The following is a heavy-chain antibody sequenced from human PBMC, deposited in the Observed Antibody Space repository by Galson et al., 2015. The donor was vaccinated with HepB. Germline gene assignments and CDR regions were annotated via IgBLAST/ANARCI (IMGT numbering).Heavy chain of an antibody. CDR2: ISYDGSNK. CDR1: GFTFSSYA. J-gene: IGHJ4*02. V-gene: IGHV3-30-3*01. CDR3: AREGYSSSWYFSVSGPETSDY. D-gene: IGHD6-13*01. Sequence: SLRLSCAASGFTFSSYAMHWVRQAPGKGLEWVAVISYDGSNKYYADSVKGRFTISRDNSKNTLYLQMNSLRAEDTAVYYCAREGYSSSWYFSVSGPETSDYWGQGTLVTVSS.